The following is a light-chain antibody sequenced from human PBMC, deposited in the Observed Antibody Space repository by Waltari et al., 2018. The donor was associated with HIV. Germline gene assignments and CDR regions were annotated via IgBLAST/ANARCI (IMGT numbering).Light chain of an antibody. CDR1: QSVSSSH. CDR3: QQYGSSPLFT. Sequence: EIVLTQSPGTLSLSPGERATLPCRASQSVSSSHLAWYQQKPGQAPRLLIYGASRGATGIPDRFSGSGSGTDFTLTISRLEPEDFAVYYCQQYGSSPLFTFGPGTKVDIK. J-gene: IGKJ3*01. V-gene: IGKV3-20*01. CDR2: GAS.